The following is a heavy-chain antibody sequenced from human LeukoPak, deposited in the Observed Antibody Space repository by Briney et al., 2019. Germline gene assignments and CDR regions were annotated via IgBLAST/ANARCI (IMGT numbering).Heavy chain of an antibody. J-gene: IGHJ4*02. CDR2: IRYDGSKK. D-gene: IGHD3-16*01. CDR3: AKDAYDYVWGSYYALSYCFDY. CDR1: GFTFSSYG. V-gene: IGHV3-30*02. Sequence: QSGGSLRLSCAASGFTFSSYGMHWVRQAPGKGLKWVAFIRYDGSKKYYADSVKGRFTISRDNSKNTLYLQMNSLRAEDTAVYYCAKDAYDYVWGSYYALSYCFDYWGQGTLVTVSS.